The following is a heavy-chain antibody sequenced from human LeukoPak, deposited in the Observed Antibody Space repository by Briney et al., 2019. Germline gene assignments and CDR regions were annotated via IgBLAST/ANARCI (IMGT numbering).Heavy chain of an antibody. CDR2: IYYSGST. CDR3: ARDRGDYDSSGYYGYFDY. J-gene: IGHJ4*02. Sequence: SETLSLTCTVSGGSIRSHYWSWIRQPPGKGLEGIGYIYYSGSTNYNPSLTSRVTISVDTSKNQFSLKLSSVTAADTAVYYCARDRGDYDSSGYYGYFDYWGQGALVTVSS. CDR1: GGSIRSHY. D-gene: IGHD3-22*01. V-gene: IGHV4-59*11.